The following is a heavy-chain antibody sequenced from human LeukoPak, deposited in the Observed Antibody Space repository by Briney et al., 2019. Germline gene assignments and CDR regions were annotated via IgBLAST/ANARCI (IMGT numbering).Heavy chain of an antibody. CDR1: GLTVSNYY. Sequence: QSGGSLRLSCAASGLTVSNYYMNWVRQAPGKGLMWVSRISTDGSNTHYADSVKGRFTISRDNAKNTLYLQMNGLRVEDTAVYYCVVWGEDRSGHRFDFWGQGTLVTVSS. V-gene: IGHV3-74*01. J-gene: IGHJ4*02. CDR3: VVWGEDRSGHRFDF. CDR2: ISTDGSNT. D-gene: IGHD3-22*01.